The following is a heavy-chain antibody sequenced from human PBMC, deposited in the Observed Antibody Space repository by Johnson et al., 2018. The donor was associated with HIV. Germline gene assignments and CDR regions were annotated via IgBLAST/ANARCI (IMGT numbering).Heavy chain of an antibody. D-gene: IGHD3-16*01. V-gene: IGHV3-30*04. CDR2: ISYDGSNK. CDR1: GFTFTSYA. Sequence: QVQLVESGGGVVQPGRSLRLSCAASGFTFTSYAMHWVRQAPGKGLEWVAVISYDGSNKYYADSVKGRFTISRDNSKNTLFLQMNSLRAEDTAVFYCARVGDSFGFDVWGQGTMVTFSS. J-gene: IGHJ3*01. CDR3: ARVGDSFGFDV.